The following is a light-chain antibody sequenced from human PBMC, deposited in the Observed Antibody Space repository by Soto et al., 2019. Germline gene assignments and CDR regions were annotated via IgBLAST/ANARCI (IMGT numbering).Light chain of an antibody. CDR1: QSVSSTY. CDR2: GAS. J-gene: IGKJ3*01. V-gene: IGKV3-20*01. Sequence: EIVLTQSPGTLSLSPGERATLSCRASQSVSSTYLAWYQQKPGLAPRLLIYGASSRATGIPDRFSGSGSGTDFTLIISRLEPEDFAVYYCQQYGSSPGFTFGPGTKVDIK. CDR3: QQYGSSPGFT.